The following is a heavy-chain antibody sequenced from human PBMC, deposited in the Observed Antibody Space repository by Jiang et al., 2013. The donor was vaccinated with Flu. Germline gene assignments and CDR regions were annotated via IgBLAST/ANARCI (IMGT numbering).Heavy chain of an antibody. CDR1: GFTFTNSD. D-gene: IGHD6-25*01. J-gene: IGHJ4*02. Sequence: SGAEVKTPGTSVKVSCKASGFTFTNSDVQWVRQPRGQPLEWIGWIVVGSDNRNNAQNFQERVTFTWDMSASTAYMELSSLRSEDTAVYYCAALRQRGRGGFDHWGQGTLVTVSS. CDR2: IVVGSDNR. CDR3: AALRQRGRGGFDH. V-gene: IGHV1-58*01.